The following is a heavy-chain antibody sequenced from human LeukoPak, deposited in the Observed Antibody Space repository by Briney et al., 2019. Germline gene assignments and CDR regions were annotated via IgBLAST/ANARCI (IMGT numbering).Heavy chain of an antibody. CDR1: GGSVGSGSYY. J-gene: IGHJ6*02. Sequence: PSETLSLTCTVSGGSVGSGSYYWSWIRQPPGKGLEWIGYIYYSGSTNYNPSLKSRVTISVDTSKNQFSLKLSSVTAADTAVYYCARFPHYGDYVDLGMDVWGQGTTVTVSS. D-gene: IGHD4-17*01. CDR3: ARFPHYGDYVDLGMDV. CDR2: IYYSGST. V-gene: IGHV4-61*01.